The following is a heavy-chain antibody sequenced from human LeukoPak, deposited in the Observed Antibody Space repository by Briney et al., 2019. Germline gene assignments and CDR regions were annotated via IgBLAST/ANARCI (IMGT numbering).Heavy chain of an antibody. D-gene: IGHD5-12*01. J-gene: IGHJ3*02. CDR1: GGSISSYY. V-gene: IGHV4-59*08. Sequence: PSETLSLTCTVSGGSISSYYWSWIRQPPGKGLEWIGYIYYSGSTNYNPSLKSRVTISVDTSKNQFSLKLSSVTAADTAVYYCARGGSTGGYDNDAFDIWGQGTMVTVSS. CDR2: IYYSGST. CDR3: ARGGSTGGYDNDAFDI.